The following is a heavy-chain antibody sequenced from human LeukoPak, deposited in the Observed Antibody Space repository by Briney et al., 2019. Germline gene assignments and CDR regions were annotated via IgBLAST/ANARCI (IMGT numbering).Heavy chain of an antibody. Sequence: GGSLRLSCAASGFTFSSYAMSWVRQAPGKGLEWVSAISGSGGSTYYADSVKDRFTISRDNSKNTLYLQMNSLRAEDTAVYYCATRYQLPSYYYYGMDVWGQGTTVTVSS. V-gene: IGHV3-23*01. D-gene: IGHD2-2*01. CDR2: ISGSGGST. CDR1: GFTFSSYA. CDR3: ATRYQLPSYYYYGMDV. J-gene: IGHJ6*02.